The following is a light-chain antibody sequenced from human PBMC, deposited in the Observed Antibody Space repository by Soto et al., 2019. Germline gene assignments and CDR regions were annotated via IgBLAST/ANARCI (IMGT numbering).Light chain of an antibody. J-gene: IGKJ4*01. CDR2: DAS. CDR3: QQYYTYPT. Sequence: AIQLTQSPSSLSASVGDRVTITCRASQGISSYLAWYQQKPGKPPKLLIYDASNLQTGVPSRFSGSGSGTDFTFTISSLQPEDFATYYCQQYYTYPTFGGGTKVDIK. CDR1: QGISSY. V-gene: IGKV1-13*02.